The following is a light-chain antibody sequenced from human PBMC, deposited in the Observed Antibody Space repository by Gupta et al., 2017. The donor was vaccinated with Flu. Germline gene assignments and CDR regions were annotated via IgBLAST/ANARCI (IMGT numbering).Light chain of an antibody. Sequence: DIQMTQSPSSLSASVGDRVTISCRASQSISAHLNWYQQKPGKAPKHLIYAASSLQSGVPSRFSGSGSGTDFTLTISSLQPEDFAIYYCQQSDSTPTSFGQGTKLEIK. CDR1: QSISAH. V-gene: IGKV1-39*01. CDR2: AAS. CDR3: QQSDSTPTS. J-gene: IGKJ2*03.